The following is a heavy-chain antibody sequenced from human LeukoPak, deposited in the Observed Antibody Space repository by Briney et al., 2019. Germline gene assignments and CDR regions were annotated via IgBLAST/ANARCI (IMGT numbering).Heavy chain of an antibody. Sequence: PSETLSLTCAVYGGSFSGYYWSWLRQPPGKGLEWIGEINHSGSTNYNPSLKSRVTISVDTSKNQFSLKLSSVTAADTAVYYCARRVFDWLMVRKNWFDPWGQGTLVTVSS. V-gene: IGHV4-34*01. CDR1: GGSFSGYY. J-gene: IGHJ5*02. D-gene: IGHD3-9*01. CDR3: ARRVFDWLMVRKNWFDP. CDR2: INHSGST.